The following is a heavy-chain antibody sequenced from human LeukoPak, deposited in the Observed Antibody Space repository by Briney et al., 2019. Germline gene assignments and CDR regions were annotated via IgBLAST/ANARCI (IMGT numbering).Heavy chain of an antibody. J-gene: IGHJ4*02. CDR2: ISGSGGST. V-gene: IGHV3-23*01. D-gene: IGHD6-19*01. CDR1: GFTFSSYA. Sequence: HPGGSLRLSCAASGFTFSSYAMSWVRQAPGKGLEWVSAISGSGGSTYYADSVKGRFTISRDNSKNTLYLQMNSLRAEDTAVYYCAKDHRQWLVSPHDYWGQGTLVTVSS. CDR3: AKDHRQWLVSPHDY.